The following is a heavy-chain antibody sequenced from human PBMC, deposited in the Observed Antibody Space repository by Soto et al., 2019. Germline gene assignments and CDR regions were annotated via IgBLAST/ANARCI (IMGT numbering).Heavy chain of an antibody. CDR3: ARGLWSFDY. J-gene: IGHJ4*02. Sequence: QVQLVESGGGVVQPGRSLRLSCAASGFTFSSYGMHWVRQAPGKGLEWMAVIWLDGSNKYYADSVKGRFTISRDNSKNTLYLQMNSLRAEDTAVYYCARGLWSFDYWGQGNLVTVSS. D-gene: IGHD5-18*01. CDR1: GFTFSSYG. CDR2: IWLDGSNK. V-gene: IGHV3-33*01.